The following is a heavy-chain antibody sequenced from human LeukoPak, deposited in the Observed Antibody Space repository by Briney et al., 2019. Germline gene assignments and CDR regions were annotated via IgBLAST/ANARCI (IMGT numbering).Heavy chain of an antibody. CDR1: GFTFSSYA. CDR3: AKGKYAIRAHGADAFDV. D-gene: IGHD3-16*01. CDR2: ISGSGGST. V-gene: IGHV3-23*01. J-gene: IGHJ3*01. Sequence: GGSLRLSCAASGFTFSSYAMSWVRQAPGKGLEWVSAISGSGGSTYYADSVKGRFTISRDNSKNTLYLQMNSLRAEDTAVYYCAKGKYAIRAHGADAFDVWGQGTMVTVSS.